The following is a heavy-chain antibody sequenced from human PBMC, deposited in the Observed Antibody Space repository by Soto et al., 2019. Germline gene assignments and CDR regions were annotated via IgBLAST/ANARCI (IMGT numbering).Heavy chain of an antibody. D-gene: IGHD1-26*01. CDR1: GFTFSSYG. V-gene: IGHV3-33*01. CDR2: MWYDGSNK. Sequence: QVQLVESGGGVVQPGRSLRLSCAASGFTFSSYGMHWVRQAPGKGLEWVAVMWYDGSNKYYADSVKGRFTISRDNSKNTLYLQMNSLRAEDTAVYYCARDGARYYYYGMDVWGQGTTVTVSS. CDR3: ARDGARYYYYGMDV. J-gene: IGHJ6*02.